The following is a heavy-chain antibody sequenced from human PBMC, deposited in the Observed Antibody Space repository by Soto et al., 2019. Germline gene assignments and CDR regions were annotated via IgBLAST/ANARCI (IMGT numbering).Heavy chain of an antibody. Sequence: SETLSLTCAVYGGSFSGNYWSWIRQPPGKGLEWIGEFSDSGSTNYNPSLKSRVTISEDMSKSQFSLTLSSVTAADTAVYYCARGNFYYCMDVWGQGTTVTVSS. CDR1: GGSFSGNY. CDR3: ARGNFYYCMDV. J-gene: IGHJ6*02. V-gene: IGHV4-34*01. CDR2: FSDSGST.